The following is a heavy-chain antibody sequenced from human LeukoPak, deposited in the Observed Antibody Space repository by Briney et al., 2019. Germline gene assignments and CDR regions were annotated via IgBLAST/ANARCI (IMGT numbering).Heavy chain of an antibody. V-gene: IGHV3-64*02. D-gene: IGHD2-15*01. J-gene: IGHJ4*02. CDR3: ARGFCNVDSCFEGTFGY. Sequence: HAGGSLRLSCAASGFSFSTHAMHWVRQAPGKGLEYVSGISSNGAKKYYGDSVKGRFTISRDNSNNMVHLQMGSLRPEDMAVYYCARGFCNVDSCFEGTFGYWGQGTLVTVSS. CDR1: GFSFSTHA. CDR2: ISSNGAKK.